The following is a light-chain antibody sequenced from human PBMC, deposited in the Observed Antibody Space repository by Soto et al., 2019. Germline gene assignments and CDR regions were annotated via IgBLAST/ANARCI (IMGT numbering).Light chain of an antibody. CDR2: EVS. CDR3: SSYTSSSTHVV. CDR1: SSDVGGYNY. J-gene: IGLJ2*01. V-gene: IGLV2-14*01. Sequence: QSVLTQHASVSGSPGQSITISCTGTSSDVGGYNYVSWYQQHPGKAPKLMIYEVSNRPSGVSNRFSGSKSGNTASLTISGLQAEDEADYYCSSYTSSSTHVVFGVGTKLTVL.